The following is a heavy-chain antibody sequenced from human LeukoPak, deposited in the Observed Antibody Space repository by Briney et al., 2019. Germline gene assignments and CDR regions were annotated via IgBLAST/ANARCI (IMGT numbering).Heavy chain of an antibody. CDR1: GFTFSSYA. CDR2: ISASGVGT. J-gene: IGHJ4*02. CDR3: AKSWTYDSSGYYDY. D-gene: IGHD3-22*01. V-gene: IGHV3-23*01. Sequence: PGGSLRLSCAASGFTFSSYAMSWVRQAPGKGLEWVSVISASGVGTHYTDSVKGRFTISRDNSKNTMYMQMNSLRADDTAVYYCAKSWTYDSSGYYDYWGQGTLDTVSS.